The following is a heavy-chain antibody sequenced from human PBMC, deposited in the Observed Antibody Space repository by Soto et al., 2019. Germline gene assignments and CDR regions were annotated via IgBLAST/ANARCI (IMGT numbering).Heavy chain of an antibody. CDR3: ARDRGAKMVDS. V-gene: IGHV1-18*01. Sequence: ASVKVSCKASGYTFTIYGITWVLQAPGQGLEWMGWISAYNGNTKYAQKLQGRVTMTTDTSTSTAYMELRSLRSDDTAVYYCARDRGAKMVDSWGKGTRVTVYS. CDR1: GYTFTIYG. J-gene: IGHJ4*02. CDR2: ISAYNGNT. D-gene: IGHD3-10*01.